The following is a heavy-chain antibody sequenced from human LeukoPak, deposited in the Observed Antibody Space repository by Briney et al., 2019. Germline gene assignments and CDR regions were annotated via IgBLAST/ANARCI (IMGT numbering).Heavy chain of an antibody. CDR2: ISGSGGST. V-gene: IGHV3-23*01. J-gene: IGHJ4*02. Sequence: GGSLRLSCAASGFTISNYAVSWVRQAPGKGLEWVSGISGSGGSTYYADSVKGRFTISRDNSKNTQYLQMNSLRAEDTAVYYCAKKTGYYGSGSHYPIDYWGQGTLVTVSS. D-gene: IGHD3-10*01. CDR3: AKKTGYYGSGSHYPIDY. CDR1: GFTISNYA.